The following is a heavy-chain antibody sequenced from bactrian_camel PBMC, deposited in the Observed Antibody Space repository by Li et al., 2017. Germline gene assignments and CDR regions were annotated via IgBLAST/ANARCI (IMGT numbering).Heavy chain of an antibody. Sequence: VQLVESGGGSVQAGGALRLSCAASGFTFSIYAMSWFRQVPGKEREGVASITSSGVASYADSVKGRFTIARDNAKNILSLQMNSLKFEDTAMYYCATEVRFSGRCRYLRQSAFDYWGQGTQVTVS. CDR1: GFTFSIYA. CDR3: ATEVRFSGRCRYLRQSAFDY. D-gene: IGHD7*01. J-gene: IGHJ4*01. V-gene: IGHV3S67*01. CDR2: ITSSGVA.